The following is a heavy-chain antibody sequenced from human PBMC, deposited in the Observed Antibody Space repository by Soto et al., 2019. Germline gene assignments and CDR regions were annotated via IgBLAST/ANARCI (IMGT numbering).Heavy chain of an antibody. D-gene: IGHD6-13*01. CDR1: GGSISSSSYY. Sequence: QLQLQESGPGLVKPSETLSLTCTVSGGSISSSSYYWGWIRQPPGKGLEWIGSIYYSGSTYYNPSLKSRVTISVDTSKNQFSLKLSSVTAADTAVYYCARLVVSIAAAQDDAFDIWGQGTMVTVSS. V-gene: IGHV4-39*01. CDR2: IYYSGST. J-gene: IGHJ3*02. CDR3: ARLVVSIAAAQDDAFDI.